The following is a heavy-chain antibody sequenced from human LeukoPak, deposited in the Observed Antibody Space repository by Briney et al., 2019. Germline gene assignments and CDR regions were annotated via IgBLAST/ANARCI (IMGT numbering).Heavy chain of an antibody. CDR2: IYSGGST. CDR1: GFTVSSNY. J-gene: IGHJ4*02. V-gene: IGHV3-53*01. Sequence: GGSLRLSCAASGFTVSSNYMSWVRQAPGKGLEWVSVIYSGGSTYYADSVKGRFTISRDNANNSLYLQMNNLRVEDTAVYFCVRSDSGYDRGIFDYWGQGSLVTVSS. D-gene: IGHD5-12*01. CDR3: VRSDSGYDRGIFDY.